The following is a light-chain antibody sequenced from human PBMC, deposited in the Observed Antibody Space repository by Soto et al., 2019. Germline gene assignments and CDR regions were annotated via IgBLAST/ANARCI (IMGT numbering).Light chain of an antibody. V-gene: IGKV3-11*01. Sequence: EIVLTQSPATLSMSPGERATLSCRASQRVSSYLAWYQQKPGQAPRLLIYDAFNRAPGIPARFSGSGSGTDFTLTISSLESEDFGVYYCQQRHNWPRTFGQGTRLEIK. J-gene: IGKJ5*01. CDR3: QQRHNWPRT. CDR1: QRVSSY. CDR2: DAF.